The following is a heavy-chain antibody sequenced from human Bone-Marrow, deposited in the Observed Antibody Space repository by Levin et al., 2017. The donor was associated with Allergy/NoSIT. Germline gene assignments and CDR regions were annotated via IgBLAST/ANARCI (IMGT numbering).Heavy chain of an antibody. CDR2: IWYDGRNK. CDR3: ARDPTPYTTFYWYFDL. Sequence: GGSLRLSCEASGFTFNNYGMHWVRQAPGKGLEWVAVIWYDGRNKYYAQSVKGRFTISRDNPKNTLYLQMNSLRVEDTAVYYCARDPTPYTTFYWYFDLWGRGTLVTVSS. J-gene: IGHJ2*01. CDR1: GFTFNNYG. D-gene: IGHD3-16*01. V-gene: IGHV3-33*01.